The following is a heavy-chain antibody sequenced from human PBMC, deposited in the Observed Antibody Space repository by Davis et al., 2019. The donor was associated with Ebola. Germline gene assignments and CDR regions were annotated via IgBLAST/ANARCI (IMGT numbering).Heavy chain of an antibody. CDR2: LYSGGET. V-gene: IGHV3-53*05. J-gene: IGHJ4*02. Sequence: GGSLRLSCAISGFSVITNYMSWVRQAPGKGLEWISVLYSGGETYYADSVKGRFTISRDNSKNLLYLQMSSLRGDDTAVYYCARGERWNKELDYWGQGTLVTVSS. CDR1: GFSVITNY. CDR3: ARGERWNKELDY. D-gene: IGHD4-23*01.